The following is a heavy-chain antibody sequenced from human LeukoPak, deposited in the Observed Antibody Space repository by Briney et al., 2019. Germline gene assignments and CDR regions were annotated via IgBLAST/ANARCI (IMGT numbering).Heavy chain of an antibody. V-gene: IGHV4-61*03. J-gene: IGHJ5*02. D-gene: IGHD2-8*01. Sequence: SETLSLTCTVSDDSVSSSRYYWTWIRQPPGKGLEWIEYINYSGNTNYNPSLKGRVTMSVDMSKNHFSLKLRSVTAADTAVYYCARDSVYATNWFDPWGQGTLVTVSS. CDR3: ARDSVYATNWFDP. CDR2: INYSGNT. CDR1: DDSVSSSRYY.